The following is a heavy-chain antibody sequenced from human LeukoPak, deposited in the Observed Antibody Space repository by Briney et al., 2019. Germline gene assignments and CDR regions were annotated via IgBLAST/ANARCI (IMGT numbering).Heavy chain of an antibody. CDR2: IYSGGST. CDR3: AGHSSGSNGDAFDI. CDR1: GFTVSSNY. D-gene: IGHD3-22*01. Sequence: GGSLRLSCAASGFTVSSNYMSWVRQAPGKGLEWVSVIYSGGSTYYADSVKGRFTISRDNSKNTLYLQMNSLRAEDTAVYYCAGHSSGSNGDAFDIWGQGTMVTVSS. V-gene: IGHV3-53*01. J-gene: IGHJ3*02.